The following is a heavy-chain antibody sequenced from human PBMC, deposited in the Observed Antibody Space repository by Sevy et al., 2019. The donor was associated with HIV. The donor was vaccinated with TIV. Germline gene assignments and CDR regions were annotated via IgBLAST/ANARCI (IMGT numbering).Heavy chain of an antibody. V-gene: IGHV3-48*02. CDR1: GFTFSSYS. Sequence: GGSLRLSCAASGFTFSSYSMNWVRQAPGRGLEWVSYINTASSTIYYAHSMKGRFTVSRDNAKNSLHLQMNSLGDEDTAVYYCARAAGFWSGYPYFYGLDVWGQGTTVTVSS. D-gene: IGHD3-3*01. CDR2: INTASSTI. J-gene: IGHJ6*02. CDR3: ARAAGFWSGYPYFYGLDV.